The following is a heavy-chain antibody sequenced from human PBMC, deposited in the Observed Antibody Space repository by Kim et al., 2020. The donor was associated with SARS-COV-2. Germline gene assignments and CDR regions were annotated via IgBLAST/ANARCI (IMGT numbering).Heavy chain of an antibody. Sequence: ASVKVSCKASGYTFTSYGISWVRQAPGQGLEWMGWISAYNGNTNYAQKLQGRVTITTDTSTSTAYMELRSLRSDDTAVYYYARDRGYCSSTSCYYYGMDVWSQGTTVTLS. V-gene: IGHV1-18*01. D-gene: IGHD2-2*01. CDR2: ISAYNGNT. J-gene: IGHJ6*02. CDR3: ARDRGYCSSTSCYYYGMDV. CDR1: GYTFTSYG.